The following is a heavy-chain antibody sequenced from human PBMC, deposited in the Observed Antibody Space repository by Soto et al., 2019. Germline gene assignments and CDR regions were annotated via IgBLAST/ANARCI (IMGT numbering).Heavy chain of an antibody. CDR3: VSDETQLERRPSYGKDV. CDR2: IWHHGGNK. J-gene: IGHJ6*02. CDR1: GFNFSHYG. V-gene: IGHV3-33*01. D-gene: IGHD1-1*01. Sequence: QMQLEESGGGVVQPGRSLRLSCVASGFNFSHYGMHWVRQAPGKGLEWVAVIWHHGGNKYYADSVKGRFTISRDNARNTLYLQMDSLRGEDTGVYYCVSDETQLERRPSYGKDVWGRGTTVIVSS.